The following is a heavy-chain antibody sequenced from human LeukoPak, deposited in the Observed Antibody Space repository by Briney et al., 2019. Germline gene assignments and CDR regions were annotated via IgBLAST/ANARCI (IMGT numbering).Heavy chain of an antibody. D-gene: IGHD3-10*01. CDR2: INPNSGGT. CDR1: GGTFSSYA. V-gene: IGHV1-2*06. CDR3: ARDPRIGESQSLVYFDY. Sequence: VASVKVSCKASGGTFSSYAISWVRQAPGQGLEWMGRINPNSGGTNYAQKFQGRVTMTRDTSISTAYMELSRLRSDDTAVCCCARDPRIGESQSLVYFDYWGQGTLVTVSS. J-gene: IGHJ4*02.